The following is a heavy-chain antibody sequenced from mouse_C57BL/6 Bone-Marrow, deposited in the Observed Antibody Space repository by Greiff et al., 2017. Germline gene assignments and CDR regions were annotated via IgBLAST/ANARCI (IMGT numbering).Heavy chain of an antibody. CDR3: ARDPMITTGYYYAMDY. CDR1: GYTFTSYW. V-gene: IGHV1-50*01. D-gene: IGHD2-4*01. CDR2: IDPSDSYT. J-gene: IGHJ4*01. Sequence: QVQLQQPGAELVKPGASVKLSCKASGYTFTSYWMQWVKQRPGQGLEWIGEIDPSDSYTNYNQKFKGKATLPVDTSSSTAYMQLSSLTSEDSAVYYCARDPMITTGYYYAMDYWGQGTSVTVSS.